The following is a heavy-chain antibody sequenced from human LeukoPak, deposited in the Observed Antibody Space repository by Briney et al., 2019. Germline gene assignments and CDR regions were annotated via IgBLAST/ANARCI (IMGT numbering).Heavy chain of an antibody. V-gene: IGHV1-2*02. CDR3: ARGARSTNSGYYNIDY. CDR2: INPNSGGT. Sequence: ASVKVSCKASGYTFTGYYMHWVRQAPGQGLEWMGWINPNSGGTNYAQKFQGRVTMTGDTSISTAYMELSRLRSDDTAVYYCARGARSTNSGYYNIDYWGQGTLVTVSS. D-gene: IGHD3-22*01. J-gene: IGHJ4*02. CDR1: GYTFTGYY.